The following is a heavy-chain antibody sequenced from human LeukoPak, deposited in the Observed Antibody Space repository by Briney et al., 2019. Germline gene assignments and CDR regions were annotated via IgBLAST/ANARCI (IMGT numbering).Heavy chain of an antibody. V-gene: IGHV3-9*01. Sequence: PGRSLRLSCAASGFTFDDYAMHWVRQAPGKGLEWVSGISWNSGSIGYADSVKGRFTISRDNAKNSLYLQMNSLRAEDTALYYCAKGLSHGSSSFSAYYYYGMDVWGQGTTVTVSS. D-gene: IGHD6-6*01. CDR3: AKGLSHGSSSFSAYYYYGMDV. CDR1: GFTFDDYA. J-gene: IGHJ6*02. CDR2: ISWNSGSI.